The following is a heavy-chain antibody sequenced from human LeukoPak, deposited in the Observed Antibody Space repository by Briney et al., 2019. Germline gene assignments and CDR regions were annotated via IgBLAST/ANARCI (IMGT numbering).Heavy chain of an antibody. CDR3: ARGVGIAARVSMAYAFDI. V-gene: IGHV1-8*03. J-gene: IGHJ3*02. D-gene: IGHD6-6*01. CDR1: GYTFTSYD. CDR2: MNPNSANT. Sequence: HEASVKVSCKASGYTFTSYDINWVRQATGQGLEWMGWMNPNSANTGYAQKFQGRVTITRNTSISTTYMELSSLRFEDTAVYYCARGVGIAARVSMAYAFDIWGQGTMVTVSS.